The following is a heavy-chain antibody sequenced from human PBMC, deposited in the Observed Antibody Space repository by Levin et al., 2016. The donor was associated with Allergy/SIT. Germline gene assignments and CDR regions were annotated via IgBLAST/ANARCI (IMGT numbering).Heavy chain of an antibody. CDR1: GFSFSSYW. V-gene: IGHV3-74*01. CDR2: INGDGSST. Sequence: GGSLRLSCAASGFSFSSYWMHWVRQPPGKGLVWVSRINGDGSSTRYADSVKGRFTISRDNAKNTLYLQMNNLRAEDTAVYYCARDGGSIFGVNNYFDSWGQGTLVTVSS. J-gene: IGHJ4*02. D-gene: IGHD3-3*01. CDR3: ARDGGSIFGVNNYFDS.